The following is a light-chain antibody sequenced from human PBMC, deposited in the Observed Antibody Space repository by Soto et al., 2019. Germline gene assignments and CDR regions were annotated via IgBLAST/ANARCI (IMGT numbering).Light chain of an antibody. CDR3: QQYDNLPYT. V-gene: IGKV1-33*01. J-gene: IGKJ2*01. CDR1: QDISNY. Sequence: DIQMTQSPSSLSASVGDRVTITCQASQDISNYLNWYQQKPGKAPKLLIYGASNLETGVPSRFSGSGSGTDFTFAISSLQPEDIATYYCQQYDNLPYTFGQGPKLQIK. CDR2: GAS.